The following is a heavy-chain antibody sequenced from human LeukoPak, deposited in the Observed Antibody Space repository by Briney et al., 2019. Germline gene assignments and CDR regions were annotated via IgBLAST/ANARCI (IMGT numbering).Heavy chain of an antibody. CDR1: GFTFTTHA. V-gene: IGHV3-23*01. Sequence: PGGSLRLSCTASGFTFTTHAMNWVRQAPGKGLEWVSVISSRGGSTYYADSVKGRFTISRDNSKNTLYLQMNSLRAEDTAVYYCTKGTIWLPFDYWGQGTLVTVSS. CDR3: TKGTIWLPFDY. D-gene: IGHD5-18*01. J-gene: IGHJ4*02. CDR2: ISSRGGST.